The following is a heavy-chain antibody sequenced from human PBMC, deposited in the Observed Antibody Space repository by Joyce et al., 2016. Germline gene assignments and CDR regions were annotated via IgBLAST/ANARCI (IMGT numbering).Heavy chain of an antibody. CDR3: ATIFGVVVTDSFDS. D-gene: IGHD3-3*01. CDR2: IDNDGTNI. J-gene: IGHJ4*02. CDR1: GFTINLHS. V-gene: IGHV3-74*01. Sequence: EVQLVESGGGLVQPGGSLKLSCAASGFTINLHSLHWVRQAPGKGALCVSRIDNDGTNIRYAGFVVGQSSISGDNAKNALYLQLNNLRVEDTAMYYCATIFGVVVTDSFDSWGQGTLVTVSS.